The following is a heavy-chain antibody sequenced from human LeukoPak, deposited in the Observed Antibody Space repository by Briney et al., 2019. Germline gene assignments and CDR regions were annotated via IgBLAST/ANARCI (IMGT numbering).Heavy chain of an antibody. CDR2: IYYRGST. CDR1: GGSISSYY. D-gene: IGHD2-2*02. V-gene: IGHV4-59*01. J-gene: IGHJ3*02. Sequence: SETLSLPCTGSGGSISSYYGSWIRQPPGKGLEWIGYIYYRGSTNYSPSLKSRVTISVDTSKNQFSLKLSSVTAADTAVYYCASGGYCSSTSCYKYAFDIWGQGTMVTVSS. CDR3: ASGGYCSSTSCYKYAFDI.